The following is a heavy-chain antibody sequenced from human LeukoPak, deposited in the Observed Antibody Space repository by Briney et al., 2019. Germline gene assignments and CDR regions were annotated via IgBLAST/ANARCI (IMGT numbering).Heavy chain of an antibody. Sequence: TLSLTCTVSGGSVSSGSYSWSWIRQPPGKGLEWIGYIHYSGNINSNPSLKSRVTLSVDTSKNQFSLKLNSVTAADTAVYYCARSPRQQLGPPDYWGQGTLITVSS. CDR1: GGSVSSGSYS. J-gene: IGHJ4*02. CDR2: IHYSGNI. D-gene: IGHD6-13*01. CDR3: ARSPRQQLGPPDY. V-gene: IGHV4-61*01.